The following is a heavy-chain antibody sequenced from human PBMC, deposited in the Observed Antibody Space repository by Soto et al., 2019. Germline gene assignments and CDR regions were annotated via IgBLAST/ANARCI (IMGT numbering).Heavy chain of an antibody. CDR2: ISSSSSYI. CDR1: GFTFSTYA. J-gene: IGHJ4*02. CDR3: ARSTRNYYDSSGYSF. Sequence: GGSLRLSCAASGFTFSTYAMAWVRQAPGKGLEWVSSISSSSSYIYYADSVKGRFTISRDNAKNSLYLQMNSLRAEDTAVYYCARSTRNYYDSSGYSFWGQGTLVTVSS. V-gene: IGHV3-21*04. D-gene: IGHD3-22*01.